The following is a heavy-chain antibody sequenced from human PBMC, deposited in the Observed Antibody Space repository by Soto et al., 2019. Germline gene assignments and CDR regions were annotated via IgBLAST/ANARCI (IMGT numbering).Heavy chain of an antibody. CDR2: IFHSGST. J-gene: IGHJ5*02. D-gene: IGHD6-6*01. Sequence: SETLSLTCAVSGGSITSGAYSWSWIRQPPGKGLEWIGYIFHSGSTFYNPSLESRVTISIDSSKSQFSLKLTSVTAADTAVYYCTGNDFVRFDPWGRGTLVTVSS. CDR1: GGSITSGAYS. CDR3: TGNDFVRFDP. V-gene: IGHV4-30-2*01.